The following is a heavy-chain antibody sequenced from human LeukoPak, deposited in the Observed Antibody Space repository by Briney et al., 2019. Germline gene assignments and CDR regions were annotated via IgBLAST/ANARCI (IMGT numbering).Heavy chain of an antibody. CDR3: ARVLGQQLTHFDS. Sequence: SETLSLTCTVSGDSISSRTSYWSWIRQPPGKGLEWIGTIYYRGNTYYNPSLKSRVTISVDTSKNQFSLKVSSVTAADTAVYYCARVLGQQLTHFDSWGQGTLVTVSS. D-gene: IGHD6-13*01. J-gene: IGHJ4*02. CDR1: GDSISSRTSY. CDR2: IYYRGNT. V-gene: IGHV4-39*07.